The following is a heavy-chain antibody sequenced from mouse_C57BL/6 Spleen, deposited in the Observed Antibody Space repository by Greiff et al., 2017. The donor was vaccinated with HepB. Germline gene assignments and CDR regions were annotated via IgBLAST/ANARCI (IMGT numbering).Heavy chain of an antibody. V-gene: IGHV5-4*03. Sequence: DVKLVESGGGLVKPGGSLKLSCAASGFTFSSYAMSWVSQTPEKRLEWVATISDGGSYTYYPDNVKGRFTISRDNAKNNLYLQMSHLKSEDTAMYYCASDRYTTVCYFDYWGQGPTLTVSS. J-gene: IGHJ2*01. CDR2: ISDGGSYT. CDR1: GFTFSSYA. D-gene: IGHD1-1*01. CDR3: ASDRYTTVCYFDY.